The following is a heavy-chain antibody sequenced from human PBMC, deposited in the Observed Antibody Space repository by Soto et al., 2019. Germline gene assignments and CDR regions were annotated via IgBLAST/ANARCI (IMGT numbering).Heavy chain of an antibody. V-gene: IGHV4-59*01. CDR2: IYYSGST. Sequence: PSETLSLTCTVSGAPISTYYWNWIRQPPGKGLEWIGYIYYSGSTNYNPSLKSRVTISGDMSKNQFSLKLTSVTAADTAVYYCARLDFWSGGGSGGMDVWGRGTTVTVSS. J-gene: IGHJ6*02. D-gene: IGHD3-3*01. CDR1: GAPISTYY. CDR3: ARLDFWSGGGSGGMDV.